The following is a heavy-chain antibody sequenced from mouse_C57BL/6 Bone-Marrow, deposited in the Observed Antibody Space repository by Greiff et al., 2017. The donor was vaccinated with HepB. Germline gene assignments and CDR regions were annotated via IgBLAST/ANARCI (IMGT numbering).Heavy chain of an antibody. J-gene: IGHJ1*03. CDR1: GYTFTSYW. CDR2: IHPNSGST. CDR3: FYDGYYSWYFDV. V-gene: IGHV1-64*01. Sequence: QVQLQQPGAELVKPGASVKLSCKASGYTFTSYWMHWVKQRPGQGLEWIGMIHPNSGSTNYNEKFKSKATLTVDKSSSTACMQLSSLTSEDSAVYYCFYDGYYSWYFDVWGTGTTVTVSS. D-gene: IGHD2-3*01.